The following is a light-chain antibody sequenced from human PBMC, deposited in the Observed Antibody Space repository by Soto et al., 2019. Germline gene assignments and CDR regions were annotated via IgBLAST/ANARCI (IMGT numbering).Light chain of an antibody. V-gene: IGKV3-11*01. J-gene: IGKJ4*01. CDR3: QQRSTWPLT. Sequence: EIVLTQSPATLSLSPGERATLSCRATQSVSSYLAWYQHKPGQAPRLLIYDASNRATGIPARFSGSGSGTDFTLTISSLEPEDFAGYYCQQRSTWPLTFGGGTKLETK. CDR1: QSVSSY. CDR2: DAS.